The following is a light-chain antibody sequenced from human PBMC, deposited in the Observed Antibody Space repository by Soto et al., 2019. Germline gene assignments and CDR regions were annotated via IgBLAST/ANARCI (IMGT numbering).Light chain of an antibody. V-gene: IGKV1-39*01. CDR3: QQSYMDPIT. CDR1: QSISTY. Sequence: DIQMTHSPSSLSASVGNRVTITFRASQSISTYLNWYQKKPGKAPNLLIYDASRLQSGVPSRFSGSGGGTDFTLSISSVQPEDFATYFCQQSYMDPITFGQGTRLEI. J-gene: IGKJ5*01. CDR2: DAS.